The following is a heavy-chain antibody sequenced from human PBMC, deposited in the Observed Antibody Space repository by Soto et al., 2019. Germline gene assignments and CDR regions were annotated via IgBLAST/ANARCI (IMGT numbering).Heavy chain of an antibody. V-gene: IGHV5-10-1*01. CDR2: IDTSYSYS. CDR1: GYSFAGYW. Sequence: PGESLKISCKGSGYSFAGYWITWVRQVPGKGLEWMGRIDTSYSYSHYSPSFQGHVTISVDKSISTGYLQWSSLKASDTAMYYCARYCSSSSCSQLYGMDVWGQGITVTVSS. J-gene: IGHJ6*02. CDR3: ARYCSSSSCSQLYGMDV. D-gene: IGHD2-2*01.